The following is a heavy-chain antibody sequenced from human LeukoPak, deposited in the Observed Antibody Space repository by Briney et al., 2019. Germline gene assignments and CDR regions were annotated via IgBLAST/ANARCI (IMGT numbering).Heavy chain of an antibody. J-gene: IGHJ4*02. CDR1: GGSISRYY. CDR2: IFHSGST. V-gene: IGHV4-59*12. D-gene: IGHD2-2*01. Sequence: SETLSLTCTTSGGSISRYYWTWIRQPPGKGLEWIGQIFHSGSTSYSPSLKSRVTISMDKSKNQISLRLTSVTAADTAVYYCARSPTKRVPEDYWGQGTLVTVSS. CDR3: ARSPTKRVPEDY.